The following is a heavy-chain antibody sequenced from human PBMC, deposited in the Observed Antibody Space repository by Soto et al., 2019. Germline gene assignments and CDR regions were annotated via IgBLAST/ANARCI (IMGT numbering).Heavy chain of an antibody. V-gene: IGHV1-69*13. Sequence: SVKVSCKASGGTFSSYSISWVRQAPGQGLEWMGGIIPIFGTANYAQKFQGRVTITADESTSTAYMELSSLRSEDTAVYYCARDRLRIAEDYYYGMDVWGQGTTVTVSS. D-gene: IGHD6-13*01. CDR1: GGTFSSYS. CDR3: ARDRLRIAEDYYYGMDV. CDR2: IIPIFGTA. J-gene: IGHJ6*02.